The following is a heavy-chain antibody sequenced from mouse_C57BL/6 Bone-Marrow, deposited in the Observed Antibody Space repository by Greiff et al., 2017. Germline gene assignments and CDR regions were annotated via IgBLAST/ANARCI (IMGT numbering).Heavy chain of an antibody. J-gene: IGHJ1*03. CDR3: ANHYYGSSHWYFDV. CDR1: GYSFTSYY. CDR2: IYPGSGNT. V-gene: IGHV1-66*01. D-gene: IGHD1-1*01. Sequence: QVQLQQSGPELVKPGASVKISCKASGYSFTSYYIHWVKQRPGQGLEWIGWIYPGSGNTKYNEKFKGKATLTADTSSSTAYMQLSSLTSEDSAVYYCANHYYGSSHWYFDVWGTGTTVTVSS.